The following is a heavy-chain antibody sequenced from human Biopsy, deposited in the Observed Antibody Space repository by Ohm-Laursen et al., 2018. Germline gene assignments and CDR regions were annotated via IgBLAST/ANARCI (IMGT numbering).Heavy chain of an antibody. CDR1: GFTFNNYG. D-gene: IGHD3-16*01. V-gene: IGHV3-15*01. Sequence: GSLRLSCTASGFTFNNYGMQWVRQAPGKGLEWVGRIKSKFDGETTDYAAPVKGRFIISRDDSKSTLFLQMNSLKVEDTGVYFCSTGGGDFYYNGMDVWGQGTTVTVSS. J-gene: IGHJ6*02. CDR3: STGGGDFYYNGMDV. CDR2: IKSKFDGETT.